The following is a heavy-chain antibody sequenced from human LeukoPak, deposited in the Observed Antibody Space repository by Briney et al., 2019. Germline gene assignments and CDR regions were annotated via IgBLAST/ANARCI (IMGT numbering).Heavy chain of an antibody. CDR1: GGSISSYY. Sequence: PSETLSLTCTVSGGSISSYYWSWIRQPPGKGLEWIGYIYYSGSTNYNPSLKSRVTISVDTSKNQFSLKLSSVTAADTAVYYCARDSGSYYNNWFDPWGQGTLVTVSS. CDR3: ARDSGSYYNNWFDP. D-gene: IGHD3-10*01. V-gene: IGHV4-59*01. J-gene: IGHJ5*02. CDR2: IYYSGST.